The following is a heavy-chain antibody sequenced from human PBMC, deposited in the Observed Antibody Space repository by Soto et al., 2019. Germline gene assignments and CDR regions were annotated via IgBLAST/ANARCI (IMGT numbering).Heavy chain of an antibody. J-gene: IGHJ4*01. CDR1: GYTFNIYG. D-gene: IGHD3-22*01. Sequence: QIQLVQSGAEVKKPGASVKVSCKASGYTFNIYGINWVRQAPGQGLEWMGWISAFNGKTNYAQNGQGRVTMTTDTSTSTDYVELTSLRSDDTAVYYCARDRVPKSSGFFPFDYWGHGTLVTVSS. V-gene: IGHV1-18*01. CDR3: ARDRVPKSSGFFPFDY. CDR2: ISAFNGKT.